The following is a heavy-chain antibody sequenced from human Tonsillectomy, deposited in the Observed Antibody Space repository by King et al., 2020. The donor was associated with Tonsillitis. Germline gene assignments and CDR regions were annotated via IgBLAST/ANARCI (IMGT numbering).Heavy chain of an antibody. V-gene: IGHV3-23*04. CDR2: ISGRGGST. J-gene: IGHJ4*02. CDR1: GFTFSSYA. CDR3: AKGSGVDTAMAVDY. Sequence: VQLVESGGGLVQPGGSLRLSCAASGFTFSSYAMSWVRQAAGKGLEWVSVISGRGGSTYYADSVKGRVTISRDNSKNTLYLQINSRRDEDTAVYYCAKGSGVDTAMAVDYWGQGTLVTVSS. D-gene: IGHD5-18*01.